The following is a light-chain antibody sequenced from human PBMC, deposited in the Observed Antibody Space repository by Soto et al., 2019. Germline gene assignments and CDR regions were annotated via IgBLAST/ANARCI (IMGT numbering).Light chain of an antibody. CDR1: GTDVGTYNF. CDR2: EVT. CDR3: CSIAGRKTGV. Sequence: QSALTQPASVSGSPGQAITISCTGSGTDVGTYNFVSWFQRHPGKAPQLIIYEVTEWPSGVSPRFSGSTSVNTASLTISGLRGEDEADSFCCSIAGRKTGVFGGGTKLTVL. J-gene: IGLJ3*02. V-gene: IGLV2-23*02.